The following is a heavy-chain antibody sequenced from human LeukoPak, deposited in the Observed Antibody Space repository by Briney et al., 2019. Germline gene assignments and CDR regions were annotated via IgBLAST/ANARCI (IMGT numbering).Heavy chain of an antibody. J-gene: IGHJ4*02. CDR2: IASDGNDK. D-gene: IGHD3-3*01. Sequence: GGSLRLSCAASAFPFRNYAMHWLRQAPGKGLEWVAVIASDGNDKHLADSVKGRFTISRDNSRNTLFLQMNSLRAEDTAFYYCAKAELGVDTFFDYWGQGTLVTVSS. CDR1: AFPFRNYA. CDR3: AKAELGVDTFFDY. V-gene: IGHV3-30*18.